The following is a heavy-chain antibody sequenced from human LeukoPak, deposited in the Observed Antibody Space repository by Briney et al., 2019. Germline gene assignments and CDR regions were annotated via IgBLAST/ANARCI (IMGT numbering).Heavy chain of an antibody. CDR1: GFTFDDYA. V-gene: IGHV3-9*01. J-gene: IGHJ5*02. CDR2: ISWNSGSI. CDR3: ARDRANNWFDP. Sequence: PGRSLRLSCAASGFTFDDYAMHWVRQAPGKGLEWVSGISWNSGSIGYADSVKGRFTISRDNAKNSLYLQMNSLRAEDTAVYYCARDRANNWFDPWGQGTLVTVSS.